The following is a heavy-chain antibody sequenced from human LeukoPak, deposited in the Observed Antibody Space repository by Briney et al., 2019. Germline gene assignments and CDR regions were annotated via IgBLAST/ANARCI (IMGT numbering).Heavy chain of an antibody. CDR1: GGTFSSYA. Sequence: SVKVSCKASGGTFSSYAISWVRQAPGQGLEWMGGIIPIFGTANYAQKFQGRVTITADESTSTAYMELSSLRSEDTAVYYCAKADRAGELYHYYYMDVWGKGTTVTVSS. CDR2: IIPIFGTA. V-gene: IGHV1-69*01. J-gene: IGHJ6*03. D-gene: IGHD3-10*01. CDR3: AKADRAGELYHYYYMDV.